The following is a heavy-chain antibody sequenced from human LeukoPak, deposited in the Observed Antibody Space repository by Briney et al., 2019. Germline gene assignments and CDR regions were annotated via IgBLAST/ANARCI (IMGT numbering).Heavy chain of an antibody. D-gene: IGHD5-18*01. CDR1: GGSFSGYY. J-gene: IGHJ3*02. Sequence: SETLSLTRAVYGGSFSGYYWSWIRQPPGKGLEWIGEINHSGSTNYNPSLKSRVTISVDTSKNQFSLKLSSVTAADTAGYYCARGDTAMVPDAFDIWGQGTMVTVSS. V-gene: IGHV4-34*01. CDR3: ARGDTAMVPDAFDI. CDR2: INHSGST.